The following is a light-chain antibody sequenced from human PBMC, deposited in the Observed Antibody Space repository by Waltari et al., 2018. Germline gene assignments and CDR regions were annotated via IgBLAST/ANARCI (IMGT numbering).Light chain of an antibody. J-gene: IGKJ1*01. CDR2: GAS. Sequence: DIQMTQSPSSLYASVGDRVTITCQANEDINNYVNWYQQKQGEAPKIMIYGASNLETGVPSRFTGTAAGTYFTFTISSLQPEDIATYYCQQYYDFPRTFGRGTKVEIK. V-gene: IGKV1-33*01. CDR3: QQYYDFPRT. CDR1: EDINNY.